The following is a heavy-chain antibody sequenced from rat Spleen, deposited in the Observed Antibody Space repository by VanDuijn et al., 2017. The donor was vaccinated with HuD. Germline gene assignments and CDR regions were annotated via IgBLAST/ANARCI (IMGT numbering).Heavy chain of an antibody. CDR3: ARHAGVPNWFAY. CDR2: ITNNGGRT. V-gene: IGHV5-31*01. J-gene: IGHJ3*01. CDR1: GFTFNNYW. D-gene: IGHD4-3*01. Sequence: EVQLVESGGGLVQPGSSLKLSCVASGFTFNNYWMTWIRQAPGKGLEWVASITNNGGRTYYPDSVKGRFPISRDNAKSTLYLQMNSLRSEDTSTYYCARHAGVPNWFAYWGQGTLVTVSS.